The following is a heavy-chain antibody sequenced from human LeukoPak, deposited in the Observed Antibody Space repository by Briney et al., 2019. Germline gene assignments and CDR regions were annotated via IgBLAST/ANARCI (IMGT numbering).Heavy chain of an antibody. CDR2: IFSVDNT. J-gene: IGHJ5*02. V-gene: IGHV3-53*04. Sequence: GGSLRLSCPASGFTVSSKYMSWVRQAPGKGLEGVSVIFSVDNTYYADSVKGRVTLSRHNSKTTLYLQVNSMRAEDTAVYYCARDFGRGYCSSTSCYGWFDPWGQGTLVTVSS. D-gene: IGHD2-2*01. CDR3: ARDFGRGYCSSTSCYGWFDP. CDR1: GFTVSSKY.